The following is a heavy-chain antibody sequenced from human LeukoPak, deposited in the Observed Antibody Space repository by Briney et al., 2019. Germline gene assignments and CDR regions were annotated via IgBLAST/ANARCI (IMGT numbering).Heavy chain of an antibody. V-gene: IGHV3-30*18. D-gene: IGHD2-15*01. Sequence: GGSLRLSCAASGFTFSNYGMHWVRQAPGKGLEWVAVISYDESDKYYADSVKGRFTVSRDNSKNTLYLQMNSLRPEDTAVYYRAKGVVAATNAAYYGMDVWGQGTTVTVSS. CDR2: ISYDESDK. J-gene: IGHJ6*02. CDR1: GFTFSNYG. CDR3: AKGVVAATNAAYYGMDV.